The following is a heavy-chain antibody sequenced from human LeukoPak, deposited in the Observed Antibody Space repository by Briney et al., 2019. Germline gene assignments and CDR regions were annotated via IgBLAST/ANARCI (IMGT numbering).Heavy chain of an antibody. CDR3: VLRGYYYDSSGPYYFDY. CDR1: GFTVSSNY. J-gene: IGHJ4*02. D-gene: IGHD3-22*01. CDR2: IYSGGST. V-gene: IGHV3-66*02. Sequence: AGGSLRLSCAASGFTVSSNYMSWVRQAPGKGLEWVSVIYSGGSTYYADSVKGRFTISRDNSKNTLYPQMNSLRAEDTAVYYCVLRGYYYDSSGPYYFDYWGQGTLVTVSS.